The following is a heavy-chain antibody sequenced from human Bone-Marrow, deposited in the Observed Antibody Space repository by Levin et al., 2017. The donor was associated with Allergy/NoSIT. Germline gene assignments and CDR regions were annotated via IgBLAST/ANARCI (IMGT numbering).Heavy chain of an antibody. CDR1: GFTFSSHA. J-gene: IGHJ6*03. D-gene: IGHD2-15*01. V-gene: IGHV3-33*01. CDR3: ARDLCSGARCYAYYYMDV. CDR2: IWHDGSSK. Sequence: RSGGSLRLSCAASGFTFSSHAMHWVRQAPGKGLEWVAVIWHDGSSKYYVDSVKGRFTISRDNSKNTLYLQMNSLRAEDTAFYYCARDLCSGARCYAYYYMDVWGTGTTVTVAS.